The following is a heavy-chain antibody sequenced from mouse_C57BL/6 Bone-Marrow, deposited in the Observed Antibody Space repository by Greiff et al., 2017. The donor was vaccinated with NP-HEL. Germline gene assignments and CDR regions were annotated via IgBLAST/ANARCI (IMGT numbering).Heavy chain of an antibody. CDR1: GFNIKDDY. Sequence: VQLQQSGAELVRPGASVKLSCTASGFNIKDDYMHWVKQRPEQGLEWIGWIDPENGDTEYASKFQGKATITADTSSNTAYLQLSSLTSEDTAVYYCTTGVLRRDFDYWGQGTTLTVSS. CDR3: TTGVLRRDFDY. D-gene: IGHD1-2*01. CDR2: IDPENGDT. J-gene: IGHJ2*01. V-gene: IGHV14-4*01.